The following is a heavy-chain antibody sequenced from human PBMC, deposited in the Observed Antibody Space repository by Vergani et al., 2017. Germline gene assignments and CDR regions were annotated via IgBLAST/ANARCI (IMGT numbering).Heavy chain of an antibody. V-gene: IGHV3-48*01. J-gene: IGHJ6*02. CDR2: VSTGTKSQ. D-gene: IGHD1-1*01. Sequence: QLVESGGGWVQPGGSLRLSCVVSGFDFSSYSMNWVRQAPGKGVEWVAFVSTGTKSQSYAESVKGRFTISRDSAKNALYLQMNSLRAEDTAVYYCAREITSARGMDVWGQGTMVTVS. CDR3: AREITSARGMDV. CDR1: GFDFSSYS.